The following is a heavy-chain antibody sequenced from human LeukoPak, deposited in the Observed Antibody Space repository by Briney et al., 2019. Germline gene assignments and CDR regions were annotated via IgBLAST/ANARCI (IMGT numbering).Heavy chain of an antibody. CDR1: GFTFSSYA. Sequence: GGSLRLSCAASGFTFSSYAMSWVRQAPGKGLEWVSAISGGGRSTYYADSVKGRFTISRDNSNNTLYLQMNSLRVEDTAVYYCARDRGRYYDSRRFSWGYYFDSWGPGILVTVST. CDR3: ARDRGRYYDSRRFSWGYYFDS. CDR2: ISGGGRST. V-gene: IGHV3-23*01. D-gene: IGHD3-22*01. J-gene: IGHJ4*02.